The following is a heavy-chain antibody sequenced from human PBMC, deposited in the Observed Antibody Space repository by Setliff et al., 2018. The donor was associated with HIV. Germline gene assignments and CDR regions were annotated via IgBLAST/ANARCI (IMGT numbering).Heavy chain of an antibody. CDR1: GGTFSSYA. V-gene: IGHV1-69*10. D-gene: IGHD5-18*01. CDR3: ARGVGYSYGGLRY. CDR2: IIPILGIA. Sequence: GASVKVSCKASGGTFSSYAIGWVRQAPGQGLEWMGGIIPILGIANHAQKFQGRVTITADKSTSTAYMELSSLRSEDTAVYYCARGVGYSYGGLRYWGQGTLVTVSS. J-gene: IGHJ4*02.